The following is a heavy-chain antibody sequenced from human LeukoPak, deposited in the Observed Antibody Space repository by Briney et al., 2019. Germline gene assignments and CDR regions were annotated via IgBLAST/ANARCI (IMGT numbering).Heavy chain of an antibody. J-gene: IGHJ6*03. D-gene: IGHD1-20*01. Sequence: GGSLRLSCAASGFTFSGSTIHWVRQAPGKGLAWVSYISSSGSTIYYADSVKGRFTISRDNAKNSLYLQMNSLRAEDTAVYYCARRPTNWNDYSVPPYYYYMDVWGKGTTVTVSS. CDR2: ISSSGSTI. CDR1: GFTFSGST. CDR3: ARRPTNWNDYSVPPYYYYMDV. V-gene: IGHV3-48*04.